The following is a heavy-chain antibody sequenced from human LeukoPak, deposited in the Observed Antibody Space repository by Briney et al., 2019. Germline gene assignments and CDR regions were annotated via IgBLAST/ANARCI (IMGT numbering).Heavy chain of an antibody. V-gene: IGHV3-74*01. CDR1: GFTFRYYW. J-gene: IGHJ4*02. D-gene: IGHD6-19*01. CDR3: ARWSRYSSGWYELDY. Sequence: GGSLRLSCAASGFTFRYYWMHWVRRAPGKGLVWVSRISSDGSTTDYLDSVKGRFTISRDNSMDTLYLQMNSLRAEDTAVYYCARWSRYSSGWYELDYWGQGILVTVSS. CDR2: ISSDGSTT.